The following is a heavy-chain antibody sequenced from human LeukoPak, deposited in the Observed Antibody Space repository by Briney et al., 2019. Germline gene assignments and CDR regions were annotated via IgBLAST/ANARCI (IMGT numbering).Heavy chain of an antibody. J-gene: IGHJ4*02. CDR3: ARGDNYDNNGHLDY. CDR1: GYTFTSYD. Sequence: ASVKVSCKASGYTFTSYDIHWVRQATGQGLEWMGWTNPGSGNTGYVQKFQGRVTMTRNTSINTAYMELSSLRSEDTAMYYCARGDNYDNNGHLDYWGQGTLVTVSS. CDR2: TNPGSGNT. D-gene: IGHD3-22*01. V-gene: IGHV1-8*01.